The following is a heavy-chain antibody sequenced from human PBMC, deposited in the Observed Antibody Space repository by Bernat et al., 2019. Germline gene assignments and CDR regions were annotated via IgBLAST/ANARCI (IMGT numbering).Heavy chain of an antibody. Sequence: QVQLQESGPGLVKPSETLSLTCTVSGDSISSAYYWGWIRQLPGKGLEWIGSISHSGTTSYSPSLQSRVTISLDTSNNQFSRKLNAVTAADTAVYYCAGDATSVTWVRGVKYDSWGQGTLVSVAS. CDR3: AGDATSVTWVRGVKYDS. D-gene: IGHD3-10*01. V-gene: IGHV4-38-2*02. CDR2: ISHSGTT. J-gene: IGHJ4*02. CDR1: GDSISSAYY.